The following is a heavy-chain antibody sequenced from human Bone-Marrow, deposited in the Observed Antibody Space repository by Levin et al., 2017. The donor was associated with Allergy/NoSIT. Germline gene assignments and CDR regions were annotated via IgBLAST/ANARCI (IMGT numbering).Heavy chain of an antibody. Sequence: GSLRLSCTVSGGSISSYYWSWIRQPPGKGLESIGYIYYSGSTNYNPSLKSRVTISVDTSKNQFSLNLSSVTAADTAVYYCARERDYYDSSGYTDWGQGTLVTVSS. CDR3: ARERDYYDSSGYTD. V-gene: IGHV4-59*01. CDR1: GGSISSYY. D-gene: IGHD3-22*01. CDR2: IYYSGST. J-gene: IGHJ4*02.